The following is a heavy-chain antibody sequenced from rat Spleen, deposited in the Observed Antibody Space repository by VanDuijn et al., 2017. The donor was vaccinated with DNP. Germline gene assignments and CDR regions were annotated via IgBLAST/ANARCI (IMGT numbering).Heavy chain of an antibody. CDR3: AKGPNYGGWSDYFDY. J-gene: IGHJ2*01. D-gene: IGHD1-11*01. V-gene: IGHV4-2*01. CDR1: GFNFNDNW. CDR2: LNKDSRTI. Sequence: EVKLVESGGGLVQPGRSLKLSCAASGFNFNDNWMGWVRQAPGKGLERIGELNKDSRTINYIPSLKEKITISRDNAQNTLYLQMSKLGSEDTAIYYCAKGPNYGGWSDYFDYWGQGVMVTVSS.